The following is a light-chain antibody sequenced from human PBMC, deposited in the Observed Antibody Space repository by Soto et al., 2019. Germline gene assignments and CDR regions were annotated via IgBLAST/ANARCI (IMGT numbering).Light chain of an antibody. V-gene: IGKV2-28*01. CDR2: LGS. Sequence: DIVMPQSPLSLPVTPGEPASISCRSSQSLLHSSGRYYLDWYLQKPGQSPQLLIYLGSHRASGVPDRFSGSGSGTDFTLTISRVEAEDVGIYYCIQALQTPFTFGGGTRAEIK. J-gene: IGKJ4*01. CDR3: IQALQTPFT. CDR1: QSLLHSSGRYY.